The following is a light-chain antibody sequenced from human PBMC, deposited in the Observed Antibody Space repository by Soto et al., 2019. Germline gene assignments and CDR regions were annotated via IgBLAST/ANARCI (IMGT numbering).Light chain of an antibody. CDR2: DAS. V-gene: IGKV3-15*01. CDR1: QSVSNN. CDR3: QQYNNWPPWT. Sequence: EIVMTQSPATLSVSPGERATLSCRASQSVSNNLAWYQQKPGQAPRLPIYDASTRATGIPARFSGSGSGTEFTFTISSLQSEDFAVYYCQQYNNWPPWTFGQGTKVEIK. J-gene: IGKJ1*01.